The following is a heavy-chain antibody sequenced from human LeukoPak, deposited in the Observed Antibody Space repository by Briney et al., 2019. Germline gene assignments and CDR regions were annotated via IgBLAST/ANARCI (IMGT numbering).Heavy chain of an antibody. CDR1: GFTFDDYA. J-gene: IGHJ6*03. Sequence: GGSLRLSCAASGFTFDDYAMHWVRQAPGKDLEWVSLISGDGNTYYADSVKGRFTISRDNSKNSLYLQMNSLRTEDTALYYCAKAPGYYYSYYIDVWGKGATVTVSS. CDR2: ISGDGNT. V-gene: IGHV3-43*02. CDR3: AKAPGYYYSYYIDV.